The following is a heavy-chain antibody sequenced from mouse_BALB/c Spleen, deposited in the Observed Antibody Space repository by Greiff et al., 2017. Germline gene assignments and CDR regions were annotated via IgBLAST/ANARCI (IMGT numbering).Heavy chain of an antibody. CDR1: GFTFSSYT. V-gene: IGHV5-12-2*01. Sequence: EVKVVESGGGLVQPGGSLKLSCAASGFTFSSYTMSWVRQTPEKRLEWVAYISNGGGSTYYPDSVKGRFTISRDNAKNTLYLQMSYLKYEDTAMYYCARLITSAWFAYWGQGPLVTVSA. J-gene: IGHJ3*01. D-gene: IGHD2-4*01. CDR3: ARLITSAWFAY. CDR2: ISNGGGST.